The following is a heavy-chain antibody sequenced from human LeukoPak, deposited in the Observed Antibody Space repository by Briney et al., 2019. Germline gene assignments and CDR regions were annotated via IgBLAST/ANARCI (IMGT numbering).Heavy chain of an antibody. CDR3: AKDRAGVAAARKYFQH. CDR2: IISSGGST. Sequence: MGWVRQLAGDLREWVSAIISSGGSTYYAGSGKRRFTISRDHSQNSMYMQMNSPRGQDTAVYYCAKDRAGVAAARKYFQHWGQGTLVTVSS. D-gene: IGHD6-25*01. V-gene: IGHV3-23*01. J-gene: IGHJ1*01.